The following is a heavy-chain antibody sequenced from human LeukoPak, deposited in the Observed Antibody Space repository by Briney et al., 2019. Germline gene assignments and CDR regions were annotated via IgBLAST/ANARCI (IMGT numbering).Heavy chain of an antibody. CDR1: GFTVSSNY. J-gene: IGHJ4*02. D-gene: IGHD6-13*01. CDR3: ATDSPGIAAAGRVY. V-gene: IGHV3-66*02. CDR2: IYSGGST. Sequence: GGSLRLSCAASGFTVSSNYMSWVRQAPGKGLEWVSVIYSGGSTYYADSVKGRLTISRDNSKNTLYLQMNSLRAEDTAVYYCATDSPGIAAAGRVYWGQGTLVTVSS.